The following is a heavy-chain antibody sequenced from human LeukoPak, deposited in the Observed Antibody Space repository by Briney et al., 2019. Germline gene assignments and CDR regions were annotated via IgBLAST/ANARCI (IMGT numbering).Heavy chain of an antibody. CDR2: IYITGST. J-gene: IGHJ5*02. CDR3: ARDRTQWLSSNWYGPFDP. V-gene: IGHV4-4*07. D-gene: IGHD6-13*01. Sequence: SETLSLTCTVSGGSITSYYWSWIRQSAGKGLEWIGRIYITGSTTYNPSLKSRVTMSLDTSKNQFFLKLTSVTAADTAVYYCARDRTQWLSSNWYGPFDPWGQGTLVTVSS. CDR1: GGSITSYY.